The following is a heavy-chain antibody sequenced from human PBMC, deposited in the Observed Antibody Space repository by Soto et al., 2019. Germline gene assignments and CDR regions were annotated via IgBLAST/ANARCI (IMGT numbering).Heavy chain of an antibody. CDR1: GFTFRNFV. D-gene: IGHD2-21*01. J-gene: IGHJ4*02. CDR3: AQDRGWGVVSPSHDY. CDR2: IRGTGGET. Sequence: EVELLESGGGIVQPGGSLRVSCVASGFTFRNFVMSWVRQAPGKGLEWVSAIRGTGGETFYADSVKGRFTISRDNSKNTLYLQMNILRDEDTALYFCAQDRGWGVVSPSHDYWGQGTLVTVSS. V-gene: IGHV3-23*01.